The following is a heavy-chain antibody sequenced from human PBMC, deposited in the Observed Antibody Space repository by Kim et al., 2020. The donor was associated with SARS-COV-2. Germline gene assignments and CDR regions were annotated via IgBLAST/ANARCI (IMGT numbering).Heavy chain of an antibody. D-gene: IGHD2-15*01. CDR1: GFIFSSYG. CDR3: ARDHRSAGEDAFDM. Sequence: GGSLRLSCAASGFIFSSYGMHWVRQAPGKGLEWVAVISYDGSNQYFAESVKGRFTISRDNSENTVYLQMNSLRVEDTAVYYCARDHRSAGEDAFDMWGQGTTVTVSS. V-gene: IGHV3-30*03. CDR2: ISYDGSNQ. J-gene: IGHJ3*02.